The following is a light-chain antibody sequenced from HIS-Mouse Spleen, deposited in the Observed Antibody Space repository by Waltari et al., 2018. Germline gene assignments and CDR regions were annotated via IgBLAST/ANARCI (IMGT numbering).Light chain of an antibody. CDR1: SLRSYH. J-gene: IGLJ3*02. V-gene: IGLV3-19*01. Sequence: SSELTQDPAVSVALGQTVRITCQGDSLRSYHSRWYQQKPGQAPVLVIYGKNNRPSGIPDRFSGSSSGNTASLTITGAQAEDEADYYCNSRDSSGNHWVFGGGTKLTVL. CDR2: GKN. CDR3: NSRDSSGNHWV.